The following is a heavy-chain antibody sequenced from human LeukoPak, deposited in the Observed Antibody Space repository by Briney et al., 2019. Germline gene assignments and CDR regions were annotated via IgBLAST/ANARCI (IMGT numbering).Heavy chain of an antibody. CDR3: ARDRATGTTNYYYYYGMDV. Sequence: PGGSLRLSCEASGFTFSTYTVNWVRQAPGKGLEWVSSISSGTSYIYYADSVKGRFTISRDNAKNSLYLQMNSLRAEDTAVYYCARDRATGTTNYYYYYGMDVWGKGTTVTVSS. CDR1: GFTFSTYT. J-gene: IGHJ6*04. D-gene: IGHD1-1*01. CDR2: ISSGTSYI. V-gene: IGHV3-21*01.